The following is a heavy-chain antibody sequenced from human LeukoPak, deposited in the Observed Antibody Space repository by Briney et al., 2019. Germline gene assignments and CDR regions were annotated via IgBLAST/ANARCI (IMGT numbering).Heavy chain of an antibody. CDR3: AALDYDFWSGYCSGQLDY. Sequence: ASVKVSCKASGYTFTSYGISWVRQAPGQGLEWMGWISAYNGNTNYAQKLQGRVTMTTDTSTSTAYMELRSLRSDDTAVYYCAALDYDFWSGYCSGQLDYWGQGTMVTVSS. V-gene: IGHV1-18*01. J-gene: IGHJ4*02. D-gene: IGHD3-3*01. CDR1: GYTFTSYG. CDR2: ISAYNGNT.